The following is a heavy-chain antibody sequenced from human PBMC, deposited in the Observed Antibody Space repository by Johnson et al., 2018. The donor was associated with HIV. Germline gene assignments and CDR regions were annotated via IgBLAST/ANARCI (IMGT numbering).Heavy chain of an antibody. Sequence: VQLVESGGGVVQPGRSLRLSCAASGFTFSSYWMSWVRQAPGKGLEWVANIKQDGSEKYYADSVKGRFTISRDNSKNTLYLQMNSLRAEDTAVYYCARDGTRYYYDSSGSRGTFDIWGQGTMVTVSS. CDR2: IKQDGSEK. CDR1: GFTFSSYW. J-gene: IGHJ3*02. CDR3: ARDGTRYYYDSSGSRGTFDI. V-gene: IGHV3-7*01. D-gene: IGHD3-22*01.